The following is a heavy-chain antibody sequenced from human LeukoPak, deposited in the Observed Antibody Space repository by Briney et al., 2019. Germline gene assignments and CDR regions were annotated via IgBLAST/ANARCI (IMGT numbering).Heavy chain of an antibody. Sequence: PSETLSLTCTVSGGSISSYYWSWIRQPPGKGLEWIGYIYYSGSTNYNPSLKSRVTISVDTSKNQFSLKLSSVTAADTAAYYCARVLPSSSWSLDYWGQGTLVTVSS. D-gene: IGHD6-13*01. CDR1: GGSISSYY. CDR3: ARVLPSSSWSLDY. J-gene: IGHJ4*02. CDR2: IYYSGST. V-gene: IGHV4-59*01.